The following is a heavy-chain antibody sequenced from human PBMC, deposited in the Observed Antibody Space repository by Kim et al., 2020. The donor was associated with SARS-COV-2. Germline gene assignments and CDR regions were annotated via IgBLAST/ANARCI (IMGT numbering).Heavy chain of an antibody. V-gene: IGHV1-58*02. CDR3: AADVLEYSSPPYYYYGMDV. CDR2: IVVGSGNT. D-gene: IGHD6-6*01. J-gene: IGHJ6*02. Sequence: SVKVSCKASGFTFTSSAMQWVRQARGQRLEWIGWIVVGSGNTNYAQKFQERVTITRDMSTSTAYMELSSLRSEDTAVYYCAADVLEYSSPPYYYYGMDVWGQGTTVTVSS. CDR1: GFTFTSSA.